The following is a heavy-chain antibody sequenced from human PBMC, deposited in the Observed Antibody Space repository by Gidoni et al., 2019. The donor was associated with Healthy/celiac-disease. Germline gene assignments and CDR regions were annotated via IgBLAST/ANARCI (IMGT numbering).Heavy chain of an antibody. V-gene: IGHV4-38-2*02. J-gene: IGHJ5*02. CDR3: ARDSDGRMITFGGVIVPPGPNWFDP. D-gene: IGHD3-16*02. CDR1: GYSLSSGYY. Sequence: QVQLQESGPGLVKPSETLSLTCTVPGYSLSSGYYRGWIRQPPGKGLEWIGSIYHSGSTYYNPSLKSRVTISVDTSKNQFSLKLSSVTAADTAVYYCARDSDGRMITFGGVIVPPGPNWFDPWGQGTLVTVSS. CDR2: IYHSGST.